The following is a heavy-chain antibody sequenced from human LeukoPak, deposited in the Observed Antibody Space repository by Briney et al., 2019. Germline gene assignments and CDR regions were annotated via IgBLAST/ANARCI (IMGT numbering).Heavy chain of an antibody. J-gene: IGHJ4*02. D-gene: IGHD3/OR15-3a*01. V-gene: IGHV3-23*01. CDR2: IIVSGGNT. CDR1: GFTFSSYE. Sequence: GGSLRLSCAASGFTFSSYEMNWVRQAPGKGREWVSGIIVSGGNTYYADSVKGRFTISRDKSKNTLYLQMNSLRAADTPVYYCAKGQSRTGYRPKDFDYWGQGTLVTVSS. CDR3: AKGQSRTGYRPKDFDY.